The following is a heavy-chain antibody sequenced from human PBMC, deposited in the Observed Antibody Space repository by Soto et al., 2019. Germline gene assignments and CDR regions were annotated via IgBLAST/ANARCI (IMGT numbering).Heavy chain of an antibody. CDR1: GFTFSNAW. CDR2: IKSKTDGGTT. D-gene: IGHD3-3*01. Sequence: PGGSLRLSCAASGFTFSNAWMSWVRQAPGKGLEWVGRIKSKTDGGTTDYAAPVKGRFTISRDDSKNTLYLQMNSLKTEDTAVYYCARDSWSKEVLRFLEWSHDAFDIWGQGTMVTVSS. CDR3: ARDSWSKEVLRFLEWSHDAFDI. J-gene: IGHJ3*02. V-gene: IGHV3-15*01.